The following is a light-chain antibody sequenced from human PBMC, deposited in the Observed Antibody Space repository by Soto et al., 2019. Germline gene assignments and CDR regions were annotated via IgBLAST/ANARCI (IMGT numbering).Light chain of an antibody. CDR1: QSILYSPNNKNY. CDR2: WAS. Sequence: DIVMTQSPDSLAVSLGERATINCKSSQSILYSPNNKNYLAWYQQKPGQPPKLLIYWASTRESGVPDRFSGSGSRTDFTLTISSLQAEDVAVYYCQHYLNTPQNFGQGTKVEIK. V-gene: IGKV4-1*01. J-gene: IGKJ1*01. CDR3: QHYLNTPQN.